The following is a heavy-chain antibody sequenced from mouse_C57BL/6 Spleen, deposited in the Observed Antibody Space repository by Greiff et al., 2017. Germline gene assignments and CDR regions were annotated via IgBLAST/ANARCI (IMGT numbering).Heavy chain of an antibody. Sequence: QVQLQQPGAELVKPGASVTLSCKASGYTFTSYWMHWVKQRPGQGLEWIGMIHPNSGSTNYNEKFKSKATLTVDKSSSTAYMQLSSLTSEDSAVYYCANYGSSFAWFAYWGQGTLVTVSA. CDR3: ANYGSSFAWFAY. D-gene: IGHD1-1*01. J-gene: IGHJ3*01. V-gene: IGHV1-64*01. CDR2: IHPNSGST. CDR1: GYTFTSYW.